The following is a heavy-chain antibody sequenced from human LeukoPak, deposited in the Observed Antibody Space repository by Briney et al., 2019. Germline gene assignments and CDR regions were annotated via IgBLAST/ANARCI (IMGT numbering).Heavy chain of an antibody. CDR1: GFTFSSYS. CDR3: ARWGSSGGLNWFDP. CDR2: ISSSSSYI. J-gene: IGHJ5*02. D-gene: IGHD6-6*01. Sequence: KSGGSLRLSCAASGFTFSSYSMNWVRQAPGKGLEWVSSISSSSSYIYYADSVKGRFTISRDNAKNSLYLQMNSLRAEDTAVYYCARWGSSGGLNWFDPWGQGTLVTVSS. V-gene: IGHV3-21*01.